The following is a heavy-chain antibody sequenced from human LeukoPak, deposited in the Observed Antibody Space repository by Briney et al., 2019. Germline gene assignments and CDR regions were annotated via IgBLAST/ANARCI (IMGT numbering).Heavy chain of an antibody. CDR1: GFTVSSNY. V-gene: IGHV3-53*01. J-gene: IGHJ4*02. CDR3: ARWWPRGHFDY. Sequence: GGSLRLSCAASGFTVSSNYMSWVRQAPGKGLEWVSVIYSGGNTNYADSVKGRFTISRDNSKNTLFLQMNSLRAEDTSVYYCARWWPRGHFDYWGQGTLVTVSS. D-gene: IGHD2-15*01. CDR2: IYSGGNT.